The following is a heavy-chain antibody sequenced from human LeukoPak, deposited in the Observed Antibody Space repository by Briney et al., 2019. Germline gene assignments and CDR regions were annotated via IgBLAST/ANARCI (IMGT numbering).Heavy chain of an antibody. CDR1: GFTFSSYE. V-gene: IGHV3-48*03. CDR2: IGSSGSTI. D-gene: IGHD3-16*01. Sequence: GGSLRLSCAASGFTFSSYEMNWVRQAPGKGLEWVSYIGSSGSTIYYADSVKGRFTISRDNAKNSLYLQMNSLRAEDTAVYYCARDNDSRDPPHFDYWGQGTLVTVSS. CDR3: ARDNDSRDPPHFDY. J-gene: IGHJ4*02.